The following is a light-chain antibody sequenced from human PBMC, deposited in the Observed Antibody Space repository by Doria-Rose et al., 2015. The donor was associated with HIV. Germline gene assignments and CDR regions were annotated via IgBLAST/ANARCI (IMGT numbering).Light chain of an antibody. V-gene: IGKV2D-29*02. CDR3: MQTILLPFT. J-gene: IGKJ3*01. CDR1: QSLVNSDGKTY. Sequence: EIVLAQSPLSLSVTPGQPASISCRSSQSLVNSDGKTYLYWYLQKPGQSPQLLIYEVSNRFSGVSDRFSGSGSGTDFTLKISRVEPEDFGVYYCMQTILLPFTFGPGTTVDIK. CDR2: EVS.